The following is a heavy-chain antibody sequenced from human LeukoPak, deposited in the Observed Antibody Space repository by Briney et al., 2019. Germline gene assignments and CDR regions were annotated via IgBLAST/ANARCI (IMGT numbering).Heavy chain of an antibody. Sequence: GESLKIPCKGSGYSFTSYWIGWVRQMPGKGLEWMGIIYPGDSDTRYSPSFQGQVTISADKSINTAYLQWSSLKASDTAMYYCARGGRRLAAAGRGYFDYWGQGALVTVSS. CDR2: IYPGDSDT. D-gene: IGHD6-13*01. V-gene: IGHV5-51*01. J-gene: IGHJ4*02. CDR1: GYSFTSYW. CDR3: ARGGRRLAAAGRGYFDY.